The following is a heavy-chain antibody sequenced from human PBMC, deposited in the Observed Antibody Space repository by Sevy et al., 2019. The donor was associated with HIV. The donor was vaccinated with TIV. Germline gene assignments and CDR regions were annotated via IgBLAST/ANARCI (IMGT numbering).Heavy chain of an antibody. Sequence: GGSLRLSCAASGFTFSNAWMSWVRQSPGKGLEWVGRIRSKAGGGTTDYATIVKGKFTLSSDDSRDILDLQLNSLETEDTAVYYCTTDHRRDGIVVVPFEYWGQGTLVTVSS. J-gene: IGHJ4*02. D-gene: IGHD2-15*01. CDR3: TTDHRRDGIVVVPFEY. CDR1: GFTFSNAW. V-gene: IGHV3-15*01. CDR2: IRSKAGGGTT.